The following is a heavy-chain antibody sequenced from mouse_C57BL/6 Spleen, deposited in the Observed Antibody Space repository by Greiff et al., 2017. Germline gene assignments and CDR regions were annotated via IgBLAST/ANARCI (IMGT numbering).Heavy chain of an antibody. V-gene: IGHV1-50*01. Sequence: QVQLQQPGAELVKPGASVKLSCEASGYTFTSYWMQWVKQRPGQGLEWIGEIDTSDSYTNYHQKFKGKATLTVDTSTSTAYMQLSSLTSEDSAVYYCARREVVIDYWGQGTTLTVSS. D-gene: IGHD1-1*01. CDR1: GYTFTSYW. J-gene: IGHJ2*01. CDR3: ARREVVIDY. CDR2: IDTSDSYT.